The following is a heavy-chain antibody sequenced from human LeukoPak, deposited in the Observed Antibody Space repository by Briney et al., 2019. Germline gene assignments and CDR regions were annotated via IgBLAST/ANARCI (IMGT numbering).Heavy chain of an antibody. V-gene: IGHV1-69*05. CDR2: IIPIFGTA. D-gene: IGHD3-3*01. Sequence: SVKVSCKASGGTFSSYAISWLRQAPGQGLEWMGGIIPIFGTANYAQKFQGRVTITTDESTSTAYMELSSLRSEDTAVYYCARARTTIYNWFDPWGQGTLVTVSS. CDR3: ARARTTIYNWFDP. CDR1: GGTFSSYA. J-gene: IGHJ5*02.